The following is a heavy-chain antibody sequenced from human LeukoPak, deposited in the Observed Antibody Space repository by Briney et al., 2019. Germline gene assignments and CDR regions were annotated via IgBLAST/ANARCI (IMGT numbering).Heavy chain of an antibody. D-gene: IGHD6-19*01. Sequence: SGTLSLTCAVYGGSFSGYYWSWIRQPPGKGLEWIGEINHSGSTNYNPSLKSRVTISVDTSKNQFSLKLSSVTAADTAVYYCAREYSSGWPGFDYWGQGTLVTVSS. J-gene: IGHJ4*02. CDR1: GGSFSGYY. CDR3: AREYSSGWPGFDY. CDR2: INHSGST. V-gene: IGHV4-34*01.